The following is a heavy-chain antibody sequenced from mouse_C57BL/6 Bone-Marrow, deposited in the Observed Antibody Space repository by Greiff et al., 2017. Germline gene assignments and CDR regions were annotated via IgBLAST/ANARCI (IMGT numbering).Heavy chain of an antibody. J-gene: IGHJ1*03. CDR1: GFTFSDYY. CDR3: ARDSGDWDWYFDV. D-gene: IGHD4-1*01. Sequence: EVQLQESEGGLVQPGSSMKLSCTASGFTFSDYYMAWVRQVPEKGLEWVANINYDGSSTYYLDSLKSRFIISRDNAKNILYLQMSSLKSEDTATYYCARDSGDWDWYFDVWGTGTTVTVSS. V-gene: IGHV5-16*01. CDR2: INYDGSST.